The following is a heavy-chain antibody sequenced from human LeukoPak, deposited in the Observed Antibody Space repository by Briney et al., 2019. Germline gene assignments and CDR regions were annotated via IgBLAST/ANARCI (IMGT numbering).Heavy chain of an antibody. CDR2: ISYDGSNK. CDR3: ARDPGYRGESGWFDP. CDR1: GFTFSSYG. Sequence: GSLRLSCAASGFTFSSYGMHWVRQAPGKGLEWVAVISYDGSNKYYADSVKGRFTISRDNSKNTLYLQMNSLRAEDTAVYYCARDPGYRGESGWFDPWGQGTLVTVSS. V-gene: IGHV3-30*03. J-gene: IGHJ5*02. D-gene: IGHD5-18*01.